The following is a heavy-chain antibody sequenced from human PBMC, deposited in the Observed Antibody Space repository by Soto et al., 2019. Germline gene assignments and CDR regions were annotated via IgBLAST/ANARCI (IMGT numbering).Heavy chain of an antibody. CDR1: GYTFTNYD. CDR3: ARGYCSGGSCYFLLNY. J-gene: IGHJ4*02. V-gene: IGHV1-8*01. Sequence: QVRLVQSGAEVKKPGASVKVSCKASGYTFTNYDINWVRQATGQGLEWMGWMNPNSGNTGYAQKFQGRVTMTRNTSISTAYMELSSLTSEDTAVYYCARGYCSGGSCYFLLNYWGQGTLVSVSS. D-gene: IGHD2-15*01. CDR2: MNPNSGNT.